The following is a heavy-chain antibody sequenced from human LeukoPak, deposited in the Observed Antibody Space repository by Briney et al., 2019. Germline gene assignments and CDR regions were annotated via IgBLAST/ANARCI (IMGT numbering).Heavy chain of an antibody. J-gene: IGHJ3*02. D-gene: IGHD2-2*01. V-gene: IGHV3-23*01. Sequence: GGSLRLSCAASGFTFSSYAMSWVRQAPGKGLEWVSAIGGSGGSTYYADSVKGRFTISRDNSKNTLYLQMNSLRAEDTAVYYCAGYCSSTSCFLLLYAFDIWGQGTMVTVSS. CDR3: AGYCSSTSCFLLLYAFDI. CDR2: IGGSGGST. CDR1: GFTFSSYA.